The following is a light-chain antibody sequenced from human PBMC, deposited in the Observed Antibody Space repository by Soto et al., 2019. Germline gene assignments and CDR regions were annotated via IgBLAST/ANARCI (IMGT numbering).Light chain of an antibody. CDR1: SSDVGGYNY. V-gene: IGLV2-14*03. J-gene: IGLJ1*01. CDR2: DVS. Sequence: QSALTQPASVSGSPGQSITISCTGTSSDVGGYNYVSWYQHHPGKAPKLLIYDVSNRPSGVSNRFSGSKSDNTASLTISGLQPEDEADYYSSSYTTSNTRQIVXGTGTKVPVL. CDR3: SSYTTSNTRQIV.